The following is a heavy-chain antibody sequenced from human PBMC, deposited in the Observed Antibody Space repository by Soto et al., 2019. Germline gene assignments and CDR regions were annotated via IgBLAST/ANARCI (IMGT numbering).Heavy chain of an antibody. J-gene: IGHJ4*02. CDR3: ARWRYGDY. CDR1: GYAFTTYG. CDR2: ISAHNGNT. V-gene: IGHV1-18*01. Sequence: QVHLVQSGAEVKKPGASVKVSCKGSGYAFTTYGIPWVRQAPGQGLEWMGWISAHNGNTNYAQKLQGRVTVTRDTSTSTAYMELRSLRSDDTAVYYCARWRYGDYWGQGALVTVSS. D-gene: IGHD1-1*01.